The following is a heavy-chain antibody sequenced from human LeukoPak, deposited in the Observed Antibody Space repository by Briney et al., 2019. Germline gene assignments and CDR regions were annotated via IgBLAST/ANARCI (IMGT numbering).Heavy chain of an antibody. J-gene: IGHJ4*02. V-gene: IGHV3-21*01. CDR1: GFTFSSYS. CDR3: ARGDRDLYCSSTSCYPVL. CDR2: ISSSSSYI. Sequence: GGSLRLSCVASGFTFSSYSTNWVRQAPGKGLEWVSSISSSSSYIYYADSVKGRFTISRDNAKNSLYLQMNSLRAEDTAVYYCARGDRDLYCSSTSCYPVLGGQGTLVTVSS. D-gene: IGHD2-2*01.